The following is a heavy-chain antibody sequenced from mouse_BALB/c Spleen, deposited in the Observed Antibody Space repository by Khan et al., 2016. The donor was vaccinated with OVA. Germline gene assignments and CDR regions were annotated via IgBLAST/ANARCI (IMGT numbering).Heavy chain of an antibody. D-gene: IGHD1-1*01. CDR1: GFTFSTYG. CDR2: ISSGGHYT. Sequence: EVKLVESGGDLVKTGGSLKLSCAASGFTFSTYGMSWVRQTPDKRLEWVATISSGGHYTYYIDSVKGRFTISRDNAENILYLQMTSLRSEDTAMYYGARLAYYYMSECFAYWGQGTLVTVSA. J-gene: IGHJ3*01. V-gene: IGHV5-6*01. CDR3: ARLAYYYMSECFAY.